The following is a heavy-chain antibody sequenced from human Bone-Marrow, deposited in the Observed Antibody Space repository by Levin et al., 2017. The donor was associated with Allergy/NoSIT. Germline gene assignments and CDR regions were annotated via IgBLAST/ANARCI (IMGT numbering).Heavy chain of an antibody. CDR3: ARGLLLYPHAFDI. Sequence: ESLTISCKATGYSFRRYDINWVRQATGQGPEWMGWLNTNSGNTVLAQKFQGRVTLTRNTSISTAYLELSSLRDDDTALYYCARGLLLYPHAFDIWGQGTVVTVSS. D-gene: IGHD2-2*02. CDR2: LNTNSGNT. J-gene: IGHJ3*02. V-gene: IGHV1-8*01. CDR1: GYSFRRYD.